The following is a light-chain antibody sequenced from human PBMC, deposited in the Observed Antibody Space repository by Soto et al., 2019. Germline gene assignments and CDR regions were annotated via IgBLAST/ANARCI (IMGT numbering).Light chain of an antibody. V-gene: IGLV2-14*03. CDR2: DVT. CDR1: RSDIGTYDL. J-gene: IGLJ2*01. CDR3: TSYTTSSTVV. Sequence: QSVLTQPASVSGSLGQSITSSFTGTRSDIGTYDLVSWYQQHPGKAPQLMIYDVTNRPSGVSNRFSGSKSGNTASLTISGLQAEDEADYYCTSYTTSSTVVIGGGTKVTVL.